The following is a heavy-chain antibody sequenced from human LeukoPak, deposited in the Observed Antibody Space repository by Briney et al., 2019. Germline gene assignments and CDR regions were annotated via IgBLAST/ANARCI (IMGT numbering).Heavy chain of an antibody. J-gene: IGHJ4*02. D-gene: IGHD3-22*01. CDR2: INHSGST. CDR1: GGSFSGYY. CDR3: ARGGYYDSSGYDFDY. Sequence: KPSETLSLTCAVYGGSFSGYYWSWIRQPPGKGLEWIGEINHSGSTNYNPSLKSRVTISVDTSKNQFSLKLSSVTAADTAVYYCARGGYYDSSGYDFDYWGQGTLVTVSS. V-gene: IGHV4-34*01.